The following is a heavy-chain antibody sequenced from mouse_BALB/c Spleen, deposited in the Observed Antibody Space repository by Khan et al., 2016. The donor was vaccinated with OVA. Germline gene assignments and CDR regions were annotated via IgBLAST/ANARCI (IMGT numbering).Heavy chain of an antibody. J-gene: IGHJ3*01. CDR2: IWSAGST. CDR1: DFSLDNYS. Sequence: QVQLQQPGPGLVAPSQSLSITCTVSDFSLDNYSIHWIRQSPGKGLEWLGVIWSAGSTDYNAAFISRLTITKDNSRSQVFFQLNSLQPNDTARYYCARRGYDYGRGALFAYWGQGTLVTVSA. D-gene: IGHD2-4*01. V-gene: IGHV2-2*02. CDR3: ARRGYDYGRGALFAY.